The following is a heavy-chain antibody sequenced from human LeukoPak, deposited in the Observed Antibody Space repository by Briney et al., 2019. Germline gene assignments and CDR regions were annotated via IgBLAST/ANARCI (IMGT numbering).Heavy chain of an antibody. CDR3: ARGYGSSWSGFDP. CDR2: IKQDGSEI. Sequence: RTGGSLRLSCAASGFTFSSYEMNWVRQAPGKGLEWVANIKQDGSEIHYADSVKGRFTISRDNAKNSLYLQMNSLRAEDTAVYYCARGYGSSWSGFDPWGQGTLVAVSS. CDR1: GFTFSSYE. J-gene: IGHJ5*02. D-gene: IGHD6-13*01. V-gene: IGHV3-7*04.